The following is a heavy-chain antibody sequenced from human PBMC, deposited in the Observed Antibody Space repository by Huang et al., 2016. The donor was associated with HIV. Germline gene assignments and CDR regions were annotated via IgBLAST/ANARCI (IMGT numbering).Heavy chain of an antibody. J-gene: IGHJ5*01. D-gene: IGHD6-25*01. CDR3: ARGSGTWYDF. CDR2: ISSGGSTI. CDR1: GFDFSDRY. V-gene: IGHV3-11*04. Sequence: QVQLVESGGGVVKAGGSLGVSCAASGFDFSDRYMGGIRQVPGKGVEWVAYISSGGSTIFYADSVKGRFTISRDNAGNSLYQQMTSLRADDTALYFCARGSGTWYDFWGQGTLVTVSS.